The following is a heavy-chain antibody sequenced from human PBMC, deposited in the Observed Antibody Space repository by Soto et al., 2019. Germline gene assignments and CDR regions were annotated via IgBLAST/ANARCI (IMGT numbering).Heavy chain of an antibody. CDR1: EFSFSGYG. CDR3: VKGTRPYDSGGFTV. CDR2: ISYDGSDK. D-gene: IGHD3-22*01. J-gene: IGHJ3*01. V-gene: IGHV3-30*18. Sequence: QVQLVESGGGVVQPGRSLRLSCAASEFSFSGYGMHWIRQAPGKGPEWVAVISYDGSDKYYVDSVKGRFTISRDNSKNTLYLQMNSLRTEDTAVYYCVKGTRPYDSGGFTVWGQGTMVTVSS.